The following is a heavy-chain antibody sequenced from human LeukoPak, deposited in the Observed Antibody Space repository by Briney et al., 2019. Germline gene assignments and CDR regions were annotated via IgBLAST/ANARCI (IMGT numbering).Heavy chain of an antibody. CDR2: VKQDGSEK. J-gene: IGHJ6*02. V-gene: IGHV3-7*01. CDR3: ASANPSRRYGMDV. D-gene: IGHD2-2*01. Sequence: GGSLRLSCAASGFTFSSYWMSWVRQAPGKGLEWVANVKQDGSEKYYVDSVKGRFTISRDNAKNSLYLQMNSLRAEDTAVYYCASANPSRRYGMDVWGQGTTVTVSS. CDR1: GFTFSSYW.